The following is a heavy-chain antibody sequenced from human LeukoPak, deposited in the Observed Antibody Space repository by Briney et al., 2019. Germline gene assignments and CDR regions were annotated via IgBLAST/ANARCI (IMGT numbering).Heavy chain of an antibody. CDR2: ISGSGGTA. CDR3: AKKGYYDGSGYYMYYFDH. Sequence: GGSLRLSCTASGFTFGDYAMNWVRQAPGKGLEWVSAISGSGGTAYYADSVKGRFTISRDNSKNTLYLQMNSLRAEDTAVYYCAKKGYYDGSGYYMYYFDHWGQGTLVTVSS. J-gene: IGHJ4*02. D-gene: IGHD3-22*01. CDR1: GFTFGDYA. V-gene: IGHV3-23*01.